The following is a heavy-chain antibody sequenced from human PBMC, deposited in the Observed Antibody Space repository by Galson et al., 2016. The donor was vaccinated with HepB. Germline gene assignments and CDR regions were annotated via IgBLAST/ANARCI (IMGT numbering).Heavy chain of an antibody. CDR1: GYTFTSYA. J-gene: IGHJ4*02. V-gene: IGHV1-3*04. CDR2: TNNANGNT. CDR3: ARDGGSGWSRLW. Sequence: SVKVSCKASGYTFTSYAIHWVRQAPGQRLEWMGWTNNANGNTEYSQSFQGRVTFTRDTSATTAYMELSSLRSEDTAVYYCARDGGSGWSRLWWGQGTLVAVSS. D-gene: IGHD6-19*01.